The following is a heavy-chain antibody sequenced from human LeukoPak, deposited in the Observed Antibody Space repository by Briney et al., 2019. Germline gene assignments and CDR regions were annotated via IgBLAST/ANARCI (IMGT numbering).Heavy chain of an antibody. D-gene: IGHD3-10*01. J-gene: IGHJ5*02. CDR2: IYYSGGI. Sequence: SETLSLTCTVSGGSISSYYWSWIREPPGKGLEWIGYIYYSGGINYNPSLKSRVTISVDTSKNQFSLKLSSVTAADTAVYYCARAGAWFGGDWFDPWGQGTLVTVSS. V-gene: IGHV4-59*01. CDR1: GGSISSYY. CDR3: ARAGAWFGGDWFDP.